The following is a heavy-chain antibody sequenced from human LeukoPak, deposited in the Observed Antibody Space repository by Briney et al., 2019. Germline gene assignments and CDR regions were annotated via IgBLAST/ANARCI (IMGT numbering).Heavy chain of an antibody. CDR1: GGSISSYY. V-gene: IGHV4-59*08. Sequence: PSETLSLTCTVSGGSISSYYWSWIRQPPGKGLEWIGYIYYSGSTNYNPSLKSRVTISVDTSKNQFSLKLSSVTAADTAVYYCAAQDGYGMDVWGQGTTVTVSS. J-gene: IGHJ6*02. CDR3: AAQDGYGMDV. D-gene: IGHD2-15*01. CDR2: IYYSGST.